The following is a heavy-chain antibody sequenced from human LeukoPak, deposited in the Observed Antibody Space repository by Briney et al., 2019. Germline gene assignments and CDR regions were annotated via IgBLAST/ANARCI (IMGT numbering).Heavy chain of an antibody. CDR2: ISSSGDTL. CDR3: ARERGYSAYDYVIDSPSFY. D-gene: IGHD5-12*01. CDR1: GFTFNSYE. J-gene: IGHJ4*02. Sequence: GGSLTLTCAASGFTFNSYESNCVRQAPGKGLEWLSYISSSGDTLLYADSVKGRFTISRDNAKKSLYLQMNSLRAEDTAVYYCARERGYSAYDYVIDSPSFYSGQGTLITVSS. V-gene: IGHV3-48*03.